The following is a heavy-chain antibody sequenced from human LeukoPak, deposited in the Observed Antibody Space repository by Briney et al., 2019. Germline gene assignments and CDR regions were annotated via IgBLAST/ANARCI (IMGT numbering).Heavy chain of an antibody. V-gene: IGHV3-21*01. CDR3: APLSPLYDILTGDY. CDR1: GFTFSSYS. D-gene: IGHD3-9*01. CDR2: ISSSSSYI. J-gene: IGHJ4*02. Sequence: GGSLRLSCAASGFTFSSYSMNWVRHARGEGLECVSSISSSSSYIYYADSVQGRFTIYRDNAKNSLYLQMNSLRAEDTAVYYCAPLSPLYDILTGDYWGQGTLVTVSS.